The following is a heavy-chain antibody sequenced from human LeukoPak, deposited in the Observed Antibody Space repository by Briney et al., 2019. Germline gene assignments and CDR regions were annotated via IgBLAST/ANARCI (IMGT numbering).Heavy chain of an antibody. Sequence: PSETLSLTCTVSGDSITSSAFYWGWIRQAPGKGLEWIGNIFHGGNTHYNPSLKSRATVSVDTSKNQFSLKLSSVTAADTAFYYCARGGTYGHYWGQGTQVTVSS. CDR2: IFHGGNT. CDR3: ARGGTYGHY. V-gene: IGHV4-39*07. D-gene: IGHD3-10*01. J-gene: IGHJ4*02. CDR1: GDSITSSAFY.